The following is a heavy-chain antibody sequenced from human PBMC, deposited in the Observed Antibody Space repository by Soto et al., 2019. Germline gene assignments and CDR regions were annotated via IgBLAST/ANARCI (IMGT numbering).Heavy chain of an antibody. Sequence: GGSLRLSCSASGFTFSSYAMHWVRQAPGKGLEYVSAISSNGGSTYYADSVKGRFTISRDNSKNTLYLQMSSLRAEDTAVYYCVKPPPEFLEWLSPPWPLRQHNNFDYWGQGTLVTVSS. J-gene: IGHJ4*02. CDR2: ISSNGGST. CDR1: GFTFSSYA. V-gene: IGHV3-64D*06. D-gene: IGHD3-3*01. CDR3: VKPPPEFLEWLSPPWPLRQHNNFDY.